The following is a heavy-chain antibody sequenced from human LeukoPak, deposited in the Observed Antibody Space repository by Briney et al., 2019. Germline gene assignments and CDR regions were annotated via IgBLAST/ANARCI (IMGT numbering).Heavy chain of an antibody. V-gene: IGHV3-21*01. D-gene: IGHD1-26*01. CDR2: ISNSCTYI. J-gene: IGHJ3*02. CDR3: ARSGIVGAISAFDI. CDR1: GFPFSSYS. Sequence: PGGSLRLSCAASGFPFSSYSMNWVRQAPGKGLEGVSSISNSCTYIYYADSVKGRFTISRDNAKNSLYLQMNSLRAEDTAVYYCARSGIVGAISAFDIWGQGTMVTVSS.